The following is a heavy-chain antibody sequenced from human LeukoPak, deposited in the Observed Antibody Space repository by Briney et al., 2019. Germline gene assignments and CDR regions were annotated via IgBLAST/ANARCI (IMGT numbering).Heavy chain of an antibody. CDR3: AREVIGTTYYASIDY. CDR2: ISAYNGDI. V-gene: IGHV1-18*01. Sequence: ASVRVSCKSSGYTFTRYGISWARQAPGQGLEWMGWISAYNGDIKYTQKFQGRDTMTTDASTSTGYMEVRGLSSDDTAVYYCAREVIGTTYYASIDYWGQGTLVTVSS. CDR1: GYTFTRYG. J-gene: IGHJ4*02. D-gene: IGHD1-26*01.